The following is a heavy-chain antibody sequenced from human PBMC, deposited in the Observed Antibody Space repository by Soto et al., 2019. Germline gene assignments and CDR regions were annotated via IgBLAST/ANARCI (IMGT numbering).Heavy chain of an antibody. CDR2: IVNHGGWK. CDR1: GFSFSSYG. J-gene: IGHJ4*02. V-gene: IGHV3-33*01. CDR3: ARDDEYDDNGLDY. D-gene: IGHD1-1*01. Sequence: QVQLVESGGGVVQPGTSLRLSCAASGFSFSSYGMHWVRQAPGKGLEWVAVIVNHGGWKDYADSVRGRFTISRDNSRDTLFLEMNGRGVDDTAIDYCARDDEYDDNGLDYWGQGSLVTVSS.